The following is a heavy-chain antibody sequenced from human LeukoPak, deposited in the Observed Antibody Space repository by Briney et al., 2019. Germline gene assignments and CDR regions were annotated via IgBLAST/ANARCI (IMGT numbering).Heavy chain of an antibody. Sequence: GRSLRLSCAASGFTFDDYAMHWVRQAPGKGLEWVSGISWNSGSIGYADSVKGRFTISRDNAKNSLYLQMNSLRAEDTALYYCAKDIATAGSSWTAFDYWGQGTLVTVSS. D-gene: IGHD6-13*01. J-gene: IGHJ4*02. CDR3: AKDIATAGSSWTAFDY. V-gene: IGHV3-9*01. CDR1: GFTFDDYA. CDR2: ISWNSGSI.